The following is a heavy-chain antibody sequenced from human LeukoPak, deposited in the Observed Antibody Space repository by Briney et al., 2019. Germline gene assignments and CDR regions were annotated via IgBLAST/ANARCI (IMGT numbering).Heavy chain of an antibody. CDR1: GGFIGTFY. D-gene: IGHD3-3*01. CDR2: IYYTGST. CDR3: VREQRSYDFSSSFYVAHGMDV. J-gene: IGHJ6*02. Sequence: SETLSLTCTVSGGFIGTFYWSWIRRPPGKGLEWIGYIYYTGSTNYNPSLKSRVTISVDTSKNQVSLRLTSVTAADTAVYYCVREQRSYDFSSSFYVAHGMDVWGQGTTVIVSS. V-gene: IGHV4-59*01.